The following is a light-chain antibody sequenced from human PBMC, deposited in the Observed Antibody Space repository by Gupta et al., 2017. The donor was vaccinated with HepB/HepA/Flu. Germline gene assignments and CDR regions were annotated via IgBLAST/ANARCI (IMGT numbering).Light chain of an antibody. CDR3: QQENNGHPTFT. CDR1: QSVSSN. J-gene: IGKJ2*01. CDR2: GAS. Sequence: EIVMTQSPATLSVSPGERATLSCRASQSVSSNLAWYQQKPGQAPRLLIYGASTRATGIPARFSGSGVGTETTLTINSRQSEDFAVYYCQQENNGHPTFTFGQGTKLEIK. V-gene: IGKV3-15*01.